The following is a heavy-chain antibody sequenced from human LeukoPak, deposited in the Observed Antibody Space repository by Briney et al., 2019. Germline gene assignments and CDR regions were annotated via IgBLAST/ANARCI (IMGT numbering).Heavy chain of an antibody. Sequence: GESLQISCKGSGYSFTSYWINWVRQMPGKGLEWMGRIDPSDSYTNYSPSFQGHVTISADKSISTAYLQWSSLKASDTAMYYCARGAYCSGGSCYADTFDYWGQGTLVTVSS. CDR1: GYSFTSYW. CDR3: ARGAYCSGGSCYADTFDY. V-gene: IGHV5-10-1*01. J-gene: IGHJ4*02. D-gene: IGHD2-15*01. CDR2: IDPSDSYT.